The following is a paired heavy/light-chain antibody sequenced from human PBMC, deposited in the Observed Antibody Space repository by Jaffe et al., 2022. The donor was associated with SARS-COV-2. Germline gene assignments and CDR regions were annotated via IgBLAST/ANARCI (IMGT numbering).Light chain of an antibody. J-gene: IGKJ2*01. CDR3: QQSYSTPYT. CDR1: QTIYSY. Sequence: DIQLTQSPSSLSASVGDRVTITCRASQTIYSYLNWYQQNLGKAPKLLIYSASSLQSGVPSRFSGSRSGTDFTLTISSLQPEDFATYYCQQSYSTPYTFGQGTKLDIK. CDR2: SAS. V-gene: IGKV1-39*01.
Heavy chain of an antibody. V-gene: IGHV4-59*02. CDR3: ATHKAVAGPILY. D-gene: IGHD6-19*01. CDR1: GDSVSSYF. J-gene: IGHJ4*02. Sequence: QVQLQESGPGLVKPSETLSLTCIVSGDSVSSYFWSWIRQPPGKGLEWIGYSHYSGSASDHPSLHSRVSISVDTSKNQISLKLSSVTAADTAVYYCATHKAVAGPILYWGQGSLVTVSS. CDR2: SHYSGSA.